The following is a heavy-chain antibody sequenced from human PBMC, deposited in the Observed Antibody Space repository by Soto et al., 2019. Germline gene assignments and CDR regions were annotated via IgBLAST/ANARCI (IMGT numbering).Heavy chain of an antibody. D-gene: IGHD6-19*01. V-gene: IGHV4-59*08. CDR1: GGSISPYY. CDR3: ARPYSSGWYADFDI. Sequence: QVQLQESGPGLLKPSETLSLTCTVSGGSISPYYWSWIRQPPGKGLEWIGYIYYSGSTNYNPSLKSRVTLSVDTSHTRFSLQLSSVTAADTAVYYCARPYSSGWYADFDIWGQGTMVTFAS. J-gene: IGHJ3*02. CDR2: IYYSGST.